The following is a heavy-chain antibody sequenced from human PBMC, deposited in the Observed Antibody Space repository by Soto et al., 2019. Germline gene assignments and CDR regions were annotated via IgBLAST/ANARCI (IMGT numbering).Heavy chain of an antibody. CDR2: IIPIIDVA. Sequence: QVQLVQSGAEVKKPGSSVKVSCKASGGTFSNYFVNWVRQAPGQGLEWMGRIIPIIDVANYAQQFQGRVTVTADKSTGTASMEPSSLRSDDTAVYYCIYGDNSGIESWGQGTLVTVSS. D-gene: IGHD4-17*01. J-gene: IGHJ4*02. CDR3: IYGDNSGIES. V-gene: IGHV1-69*02. CDR1: GGTFSNYF.